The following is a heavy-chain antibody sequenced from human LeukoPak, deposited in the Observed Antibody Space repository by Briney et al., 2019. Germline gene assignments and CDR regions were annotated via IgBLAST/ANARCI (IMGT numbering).Heavy chain of an antibody. CDR1: GYTFTGYY. J-gene: IGHJ6*03. D-gene: IGHD5-12*01. CDR2: ISAYNGNT. CDR3: ARVGSGYDLAVGDYYYYYMDV. V-gene: IGHV1-18*04. Sequence: ASVKVSCKASGYTFTGYYMHWVRQAPGQGLEWMGWISAYNGNTNYAQKLQGRVTMTTDTSTSTAYMELRSLRSDDTAVYYCARVGSGYDLAVGDYYYYYMDVWDKGTTVTVSS.